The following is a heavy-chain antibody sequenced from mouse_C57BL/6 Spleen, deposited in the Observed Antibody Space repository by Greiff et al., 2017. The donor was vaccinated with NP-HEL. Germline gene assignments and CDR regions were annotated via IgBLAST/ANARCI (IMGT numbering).Heavy chain of an antibody. CDR3: ARGNYYGSSNVADY. J-gene: IGHJ2*01. CDR1: GYAFSSYW. Sequence: QVQLQQSGAELVKPGASVKISCKASGYAFSSYWMNWVKQRPGKGLEWIGQIYPGDGDTNYNGKFKGKATLTADKSSSTAYMQLGSLTSEDSAVYFCARGNYYGSSNVADYWGQGTTLTVSS. D-gene: IGHD1-1*01. CDR2: IYPGDGDT. V-gene: IGHV1-80*01.